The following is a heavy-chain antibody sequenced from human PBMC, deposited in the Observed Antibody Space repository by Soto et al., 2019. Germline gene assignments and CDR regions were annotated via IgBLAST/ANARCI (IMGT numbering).Heavy chain of an antibody. CDR2: ISYDGSNK. CDR1: GFTFSSYA. J-gene: IGHJ4*02. Sequence: PGGSLRLSCAASGFTFSSYAMHWVRQAPGKGLEWVAVISYDGSNKYYADSVKGRFTISRDNSKNTLYLQMNSLRAEDTAVYYCAGPNSSSLDYWGQGTLVTVSS. CDR3: AGPNSSSLDY. V-gene: IGHV3-30-3*01. D-gene: IGHD6-13*01.